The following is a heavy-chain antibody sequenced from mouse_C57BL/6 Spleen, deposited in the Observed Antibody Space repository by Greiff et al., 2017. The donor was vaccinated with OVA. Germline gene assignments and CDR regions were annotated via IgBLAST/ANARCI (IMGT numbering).Heavy chain of an antibody. J-gene: IGHJ2*01. CDR1: GYTFTSYW. Sequence: VQLQQSGAELVRPGTSVKLSCKASGYTFTSYWMHWVKQRPGQGLEWIGVIDPSDSYTNYNQKFKGKATLTVDTSSSTAYMQLSSLTSEDSAVYYCAKRGYDYDYFDYWGQGTTLTVSS. CDR2: IDPSDSYT. CDR3: AKRGYDYDYFDY. D-gene: IGHD2-4*01. V-gene: IGHV1-59*01.